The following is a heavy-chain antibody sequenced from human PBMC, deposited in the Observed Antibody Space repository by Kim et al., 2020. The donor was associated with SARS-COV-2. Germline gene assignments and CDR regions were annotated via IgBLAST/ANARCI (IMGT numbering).Heavy chain of an antibody. J-gene: IGHJ4*02. Sequence: GGSLRLSCAASGFTFSSYSMNWVRQAPGKGLEWVSYISSSSSTIYYADSVKGRFTISRDNAKNSLYLQMNSLRDEDTAVYYCARSHAINWNEYYFDYWGQGTLVTVSS. D-gene: IGHD1-1*01. CDR3: ARSHAINWNEYYFDY. CDR2: ISSSSSTI. V-gene: IGHV3-48*02. CDR1: GFTFSSYS.